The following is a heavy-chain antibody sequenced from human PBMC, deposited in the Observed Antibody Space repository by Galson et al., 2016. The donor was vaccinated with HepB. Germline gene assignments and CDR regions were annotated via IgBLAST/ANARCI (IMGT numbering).Heavy chain of an antibody. D-gene: IGHD4-17*01. CDR2: IIPLFGTT. CDR1: GGIFSSFA. V-gene: IGHV1-69*13. J-gene: IGHJ4*02. CDR3: ARAPLTTVTTTYYLDY. Sequence: SVKVSCKASGGIFSSFAISWVRQAPGQGLEWMAGIIPLFGTTDYAQRFQGRITLTADEPTSTAYMELTSLRSEDTAVYYCARAPLTTVTTTYYLDYWGQGTLVTVSS.